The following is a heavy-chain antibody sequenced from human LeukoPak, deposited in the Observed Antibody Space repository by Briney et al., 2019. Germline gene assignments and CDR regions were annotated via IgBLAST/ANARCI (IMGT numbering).Heavy chain of an antibody. CDR3: ASLDCSSTSCQFHP. CDR2: IYHSGST. V-gene: IGHV4-38-2*02. J-gene: IGHJ5*02. Sequence: TASETLSLTCTVSGYSVSSGYYWGWIRQPPGKGLEWIGSIYHSGSTYYNPSLKSRVTISVDTSKNQFSLKLSSVTAADTAVYYCASLDCSSTSCQFHPWGQGTLVTVSS. D-gene: IGHD2-2*01. CDR1: GYSVSSGYY.